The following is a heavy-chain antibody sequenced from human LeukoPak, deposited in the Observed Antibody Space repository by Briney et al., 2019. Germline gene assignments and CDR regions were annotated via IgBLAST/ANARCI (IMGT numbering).Heavy chain of an antibody. V-gene: IGHV3-7*01. CDR3: ARDGDTSGYSD. J-gene: IGHJ4*02. Sequence: GGSLRLSCAVSGFTFSHYAIHWVRQAPGKGLEWVANIKQDGSEKYYVDSVKGRFTISRDNAKSSLYLQMNSLRADDTAVYYCARDGDTSGYSDWGQGTLVTVSS. CDR1: GFTFSHYA. D-gene: IGHD3-22*01. CDR2: IKQDGSEK.